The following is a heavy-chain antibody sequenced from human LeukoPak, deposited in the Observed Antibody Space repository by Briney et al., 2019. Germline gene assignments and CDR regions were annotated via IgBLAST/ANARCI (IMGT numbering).Heavy chain of an antibody. CDR2: IRYDGRNK. CDR1: GFTFSSYG. V-gene: IGHV3-30*02. J-gene: IGHJ4*02. Sequence: GGSLRLSCGASGFTFSSYGMHWVRQAPGKGLEWVAFIRYDGRNKYYAESVKGRFTISRDNSKNTLYLQMNSLRAEDTAVYYCAKDSARKSIVGSTTRGVNDYWGQGTLVPVSS. D-gene: IGHD1-26*01. CDR3: AKDSARKSIVGSTTRGVNDY.